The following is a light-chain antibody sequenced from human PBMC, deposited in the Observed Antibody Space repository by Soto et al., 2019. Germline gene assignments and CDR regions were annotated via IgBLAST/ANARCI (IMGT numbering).Light chain of an antibody. Sequence: EIVLTQSPGTLSLSPGERATLSCRASQSVSSSYLAWHQQKPGQAPRLLIYGASSRATGIPDRFSGSGSGTDFTLTISRLEPEDFAVYYCQQYGSSFFGPGTKVDIK. CDR1: QSVSSSY. CDR3: QQYGSSF. V-gene: IGKV3-20*01. J-gene: IGKJ3*01. CDR2: GAS.